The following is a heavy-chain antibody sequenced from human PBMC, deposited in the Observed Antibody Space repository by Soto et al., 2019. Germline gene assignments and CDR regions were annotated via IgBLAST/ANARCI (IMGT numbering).Heavy chain of an antibody. CDR3: AKAVGSQQFDY. Sequence: GGSLRLSCAASGFTFSSYAMSWVRQAPGKGLEWVSTITGSGGNTFYANSVKGRFTISRDNSKNTLYLQMNTLRAEDTALYYCAKAVGSQQFDYWGRGTLVTVSS. CDR1: GFTFSSYA. D-gene: IGHD1-26*01. CDR2: ITGSGGNT. V-gene: IGHV3-23*01. J-gene: IGHJ4*02.